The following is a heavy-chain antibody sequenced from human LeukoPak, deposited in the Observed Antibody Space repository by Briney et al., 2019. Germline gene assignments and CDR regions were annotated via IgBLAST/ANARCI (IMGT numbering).Heavy chain of an antibody. D-gene: IGHD6-13*01. Sequence: GASVKVSCKASGFTFTSSAMQWVRQARGQRLEWIGWIVVGSGNTNYAQKFQERVTITRDMSTSTAYMELSSLRSEDTAVYYCAREGVVYSSSWYRNYYYYMDVWGKGTTVTVSS. CDR3: AREGVVYSSSWYRNYYYYMDV. V-gene: IGHV1-58*02. CDR2: IVVGSGNT. J-gene: IGHJ6*03. CDR1: GFTFTSSA.